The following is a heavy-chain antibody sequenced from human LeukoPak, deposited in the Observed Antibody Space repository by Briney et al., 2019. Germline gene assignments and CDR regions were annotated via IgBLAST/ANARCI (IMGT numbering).Heavy chain of an antibody. D-gene: IGHD6-19*01. CDR3: ARTLYSSGWCPFDY. V-gene: IGHV4-38-2*02. CDR2: IYHSGST. CDR1: GYSISSGYF. J-gene: IGHJ4*02. Sequence: SETLSLTCTVSGYSISSGYFWGWVRQPPGKGLEWIGNIYHSGSTYNNPSLKSRVTISVDTSKNQFSLKLSSVTAADTAVYYCARTLYSSGWCPFDYWGQGALVTVSS.